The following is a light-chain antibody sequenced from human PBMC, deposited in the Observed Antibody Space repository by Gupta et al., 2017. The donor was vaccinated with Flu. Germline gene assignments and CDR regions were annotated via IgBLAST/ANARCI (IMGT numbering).Light chain of an antibody. Sequence: EIVLTQSPATLSLSPGERATLSCRASQSVSSYLAWYQQKPGQAPRLLIYDAFNRATGIPARFSGSGSGTDFTLTLSSLEPEDFAVYYCLQRSNWPYTFGQGTKLEIK. CDR1: QSVSSY. CDR3: LQRSNWPYT. CDR2: DAF. V-gene: IGKV3-11*01. J-gene: IGKJ2*01.